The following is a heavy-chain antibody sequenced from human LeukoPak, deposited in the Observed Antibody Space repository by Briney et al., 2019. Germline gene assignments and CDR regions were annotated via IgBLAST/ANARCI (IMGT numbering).Heavy chain of an antibody. CDR2: IWYDGSNK. CDR3: ATSGGRYPGP. Sequence: PGGSLRLSCVASGFTFSIYAMHWVRQAPGKGLEWVAVIWYDGSNKYYADSVKGRFTISRDNSKNTLNLEMNSLRAEDTAVYYCATSGGRYPGPWGQGTLVTVSS. V-gene: IGHV3-33*01. J-gene: IGHJ5*02. D-gene: IGHD3-10*01. CDR1: GFTFSIYA.